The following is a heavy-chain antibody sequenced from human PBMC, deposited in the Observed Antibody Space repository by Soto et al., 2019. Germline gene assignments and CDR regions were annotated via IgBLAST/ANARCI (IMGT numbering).Heavy chain of an antibody. V-gene: IGHV5-10-1*01. Sequence: GESLKISCKGSGYSFTSYWISWVRQMPGKGLEWMGRIDPSDSYTNYRPSFQGHVTISAAKSISTAYLQWSSLKASDTAMYYCARHEVPLVGATKTLATDFDYWGQGTLVTVSS. CDR1: GYSFTSYW. CDR2: IDPSDSYT. CDR3: ARHEVPLVGATKTLATDFDY. J-gene: IGHJ4*02. D-gene: IGHD1-26*01.